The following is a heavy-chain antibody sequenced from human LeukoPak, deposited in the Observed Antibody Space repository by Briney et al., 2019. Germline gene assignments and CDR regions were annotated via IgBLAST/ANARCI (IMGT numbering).Heavy chain of an antibody. CDR1: GFTFSNAW. Sequence: GGSLRLSCAASGFTFSNAWMSWVRQAPGKGLEWGGRIKSKTDGGTTDYAAPVKGRFTISRDDSKNTLYLQMNSLKTEDTAVYYCTTDRLSSSWSPFDYWGQGTLVTVSS. V-gene: IGHV3-15*01. CDR3: TTDRLSSSWSPFDY. CDR2: IKSKTDGGTT. D-gene: IGHD6-13*01. J-gene: IGHJ4*02.